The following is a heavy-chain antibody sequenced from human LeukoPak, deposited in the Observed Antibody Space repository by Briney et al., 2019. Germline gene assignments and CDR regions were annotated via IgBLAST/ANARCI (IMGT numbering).Heavy chain of an antibody. CDR1: GFTFSSYG. J-gene: IGHJ3*02. D-gene: IGHD3-22*01. CDR2: IWYDGSNK. Sequence: GGSLRLSCAASGFTFSSYGMHWVPDAPGKGLEWGADIWYDGSNKYYADSVKRRFTISRDNSKNTLYLQMNSLGAEDTGGYYCAKASHYDSSGHPYEDAFDIWGQGTMVTVSS. CDR3: AKASHYDSSGHPYEDAFDI. V-gene: IGHV3-33*06.